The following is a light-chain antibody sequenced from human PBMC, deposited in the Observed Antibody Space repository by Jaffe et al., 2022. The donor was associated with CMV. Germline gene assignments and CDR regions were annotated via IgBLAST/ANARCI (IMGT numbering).Light chain of an antibody. CDR3: QSYDSSLRV. V-gene: IGLV1-40*01. Sequence: QSVLTQPPSVSGAPGQRVTISCTGSSSNIGAGYEVHWYQQVPGTAPKLLIYGNKNRPSGVPDRFSGAKSGTSASLAITGLQAEDEADYYCQSYDSSLRVFGGGTRLTVL. CDR1: SSNIGAGYE. CDR2: GNK. J-gene: IGLJ3*02.